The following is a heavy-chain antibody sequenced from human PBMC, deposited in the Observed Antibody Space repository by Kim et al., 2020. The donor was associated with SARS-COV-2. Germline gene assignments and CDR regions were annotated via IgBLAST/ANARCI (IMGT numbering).Heavy chain of an antibody. CDR2: ISGDGVYT. J-gene: IGHJ4*02. CDR1: GFTLSNFA. Sequence: GGSLRLSCAASGFTLSNFAMNWVRQAPGKGLEWVSVISGDGVYTYYTDSMKGRFTISRDNSKNTLYLQINSLRAEDTAVYYCAKSILSSISFVRGAFDYWGQGTLLTVSS. D-gene: IGHD3-10*01. V-gene: IGHV3-23*01. CDR3: AKSILSSISFVRGAFDY.